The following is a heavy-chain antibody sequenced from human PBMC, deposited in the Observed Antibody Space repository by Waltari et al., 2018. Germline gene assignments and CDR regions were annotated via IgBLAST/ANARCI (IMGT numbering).Heavy chain of an antibody. Sequence: EVQLLESGGGLVQPGGSLRLSCAASGFTFSSYAMSWVRQAPGKGMEWVSAISGSGGSTYYADYGKGRFTISRDKSKNTLYLQMNSLRAEDTAVYYCAKILGSSGWYGGFDYWGQGTLVTVSS. J-gene: IGHJ4*02. CDR1: GFTFSSYA. V-gene: IGHV3-23*01. CDR3: AKILGSSGWYGGFDY. CDR2: ISGSGGST. D-gene: IGHD6-19*01.